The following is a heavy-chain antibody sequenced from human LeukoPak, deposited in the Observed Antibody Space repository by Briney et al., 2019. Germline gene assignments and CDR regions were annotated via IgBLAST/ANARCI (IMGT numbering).Heavy chain of an antibody. V-gene: IGHV4-31*03. CDR1: GGSISSGGYY. J-gene: IGHJ4*02. D-gene: IGHD3-10*01. Sequence: PSQTLSLTCTVSGGSISSGGYYWSRIRQHPGKGLEWIGYIYYSGSTYYNPSLKSRVTISVDTSKNQFSLKLSSVTAADTAVYYCARAAPRGGENYWGQGTLVTVSS. CDR3: ARAAPRGGENY. CDR2: IYYSGST.